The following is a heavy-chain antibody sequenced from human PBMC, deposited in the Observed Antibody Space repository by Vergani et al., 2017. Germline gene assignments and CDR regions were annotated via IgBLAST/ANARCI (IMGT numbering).Heavy chain of an antibody. Sequence: EVQLVQSGAEVKKPGESLKISCKGSGYSFTSYWIGWVRQMPGKGLEWMGIIYPGDSDTRYSPSFQGQVTISADKSISTAYLQWSSLKASDTAMYYCALSAGYCSGGSCYSGFYYYGMDVWGQGP. J-gene: IGHJ6*02. D-gene: IGHD2-15*01. CDR3: ALSAGYCSGGSCYSGFYYYGMDV. CDR2: IYPGDSDT. CDR1: GYSFTSYW. V-gene: IGHV5-51*01.